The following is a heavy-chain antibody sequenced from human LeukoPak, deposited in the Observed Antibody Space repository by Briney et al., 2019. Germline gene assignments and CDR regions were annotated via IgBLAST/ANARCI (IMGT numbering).Heavy chain of an antibody. V-gene: IGHV3-11*04. D-gene: IGHD1-26*01. CDR3: AKDAGTGSYYYYFDY. CDR1: GFTFSDYY. Sequence: GGSLRLSCAASGFTFSDYYMSWIRQAPGKGLEWVSYISSSGSTIYYADSVKGRFTISRDNAKNSLYLQMNSLRAEDTAVYYCAKDAGTGSYYYYFDYWGQGTLVTVSS. CDR2: ISSSGSTI. J-gene: IGHJ4*02.